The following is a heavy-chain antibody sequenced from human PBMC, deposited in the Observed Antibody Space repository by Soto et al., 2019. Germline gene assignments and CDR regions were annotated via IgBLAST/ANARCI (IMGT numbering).Heavy chain of an antibody. J-gene: IGHJ2*01. V-gene: IGHV4-39*01. D-gene: IGHD4-17*01. CDR3: ARLRSYGDPRNWYFDL. CDR2: IYYSGST. CDR1: GGSISSSSYY. Sequence: QLQLQESGPGLVKPSETLSLTCTVSGGSISSSSYYWGWIRQPPGKGLEWIGSIYYSGSTYYNPSLKSRVTISVDTSKNQFSLKLSSVTAADTAVYYCARLRSYGDPRNWYFDLWGRGTLVTVSS.